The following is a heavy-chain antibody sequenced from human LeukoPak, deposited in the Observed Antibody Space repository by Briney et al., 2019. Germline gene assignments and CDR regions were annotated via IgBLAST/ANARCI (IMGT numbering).Heavy chain of an antibody. D-gene: IGHD2-2*01. V-gene: IGHV3-48*04. J-gene: IGHJ4*02. Sequence: GRSLRLSCAASGFPFSNYAMHWVRQAPGKGLEWVSYISASSTTIYYADSVKGRFTISRDNAKNSLYLQMNSLRAEDTAVYYCARDLGYCSSTSCYLGPVDYWGQGTLVTVSS. CDR3: ARDLGYCSSTSCYLGPVDY. CDR1: GFPFSNYA. CDR2: ISASSTTI.